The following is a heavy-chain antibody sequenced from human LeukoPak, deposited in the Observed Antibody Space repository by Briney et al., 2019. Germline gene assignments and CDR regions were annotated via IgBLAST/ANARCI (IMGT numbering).Heavy chain of an antibody. Sequence: SCKASGGTFSSYGMDWVRQAPGKGLEWVAVIWYDGSNKYYADSVKGRFTISRDNSKNTLYLQMNSLRAEDTAVYYCGIEISGFPDYWGQGTLVTVSS. V-gene: IGHV3-33*01. D-gene: IGHD6-19*01. CDR3: GIEISGFPDY. CDR1: GGTFSSYG. J-gene: IGHJ4*02. CDR2: IWYDGSNK.